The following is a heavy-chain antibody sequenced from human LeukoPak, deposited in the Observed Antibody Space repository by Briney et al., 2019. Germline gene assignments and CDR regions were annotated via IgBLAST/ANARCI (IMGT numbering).Heavy chain of an antibody. Sequence: SETLSLTCTVPGGSINSYYWSWIRQPPGKGLEWIGYIYYSGSTNYNPSLKSRVTISVDTSKNQFSLKLSSVTAADTAVYYCAKRYSSGWYYFDYWGQGTLVTVSS. V-gene: IGHV4-59*01. CDR1: GGSINSYY. CDR3: AKRYSSGWYYFDY. CDR2: IYYSGST. J-gene: IGHJ4*02. D-gene: IGHD6-19*01.